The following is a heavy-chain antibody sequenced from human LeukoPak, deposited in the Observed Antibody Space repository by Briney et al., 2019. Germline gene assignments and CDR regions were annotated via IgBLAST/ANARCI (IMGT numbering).Heavy chain of an antibody. CDR1: GASISSGYW. J-gene: IGHJ4*02. CDR2: IYHSGST. Sequence: PSETLCLTRAVSGASISSGYWWSWVRQPPGKGLEWIGEIYHSGSTNHNPSLKSRVTISVDKSKSQFSLNLSSVTAADTAVYYCARDDTGVIRGIRFHYWGERTLATVSS. V-gene: IGHV4-4*02. CDR3: ARDDTGVIRGIRFHY. D-gene: IGHD3-10*01.